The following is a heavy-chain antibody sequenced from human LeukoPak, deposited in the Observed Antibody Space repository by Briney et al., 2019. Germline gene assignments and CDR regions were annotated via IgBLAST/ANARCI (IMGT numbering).Heavy chain of an antibody. CDR3: ARGYYDSSGYYYFDY. CDR2: IYYSGST. J-gene: IGHJ4*02. D-gene: IGHD3-22*01. V-gene: IGHV4-61*01. CDR1: GDSISSSSYY. Sequence: SETLSLTCTVSGDSISSSSYYWSWIRQPPGKGLEWIGYIYYSGSTNYNPSLKSRVTISVDTSKNQFSLKLSSVTAADTAVYYCARGYYDSSGYYYFDYWGQGTLVTVSS.